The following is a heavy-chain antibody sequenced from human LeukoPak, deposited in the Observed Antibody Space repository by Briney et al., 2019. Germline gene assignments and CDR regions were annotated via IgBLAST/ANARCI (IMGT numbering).Heavy chain of an antibody. CDR1: GGSISSYY. CDR2: IYYSGST. J-gene: IGHJ6*03. V-gene: IGHV4-59*01. CDR3: AREIWSGLYYYMDV. Sequence: SETLSLTCTVSGGSISSYYWSWIRQPPGKGLEWIGYIYYSGSTNYNPSLKSRVTISVDTSKNQFSLKLSSVTAADTAVYYCAREIWSGLYYYMDVWGKGTTVTVSS. D-gene: IGHD3-3*01.